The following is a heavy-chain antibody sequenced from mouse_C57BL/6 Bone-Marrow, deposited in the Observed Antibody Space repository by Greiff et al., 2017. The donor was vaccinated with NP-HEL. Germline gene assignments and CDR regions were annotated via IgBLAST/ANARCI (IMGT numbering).Heavy chain of an antibody. Sequence: QVQLQQSGPELVKPGASVKISCKASGYAFSSSWMNWVKQRPGKGLEWIGRIYPGDGDTNYNGKFKGKATLTADKSSSTAYMQLSSLTSEDSAVYFCGRWDYDYDVAAWFAYWGQGTLVTVSA. V-gene: IGHV1-82*01. D-gene: IGHD2-4*01. CDR2: IYPGDGDT. J-gene: IGHJ3*01. CDR3: GRWDYDYDVAAWFAY. CDR1: GYAFSSSW.